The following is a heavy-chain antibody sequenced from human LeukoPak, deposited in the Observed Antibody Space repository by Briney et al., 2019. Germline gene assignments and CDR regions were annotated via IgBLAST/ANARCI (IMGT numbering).Heavy chain of an antibody. Sequence: PGRSLRLSCAASGFTFDDYAMHWVRQAPGKGLEWVSGISWNSGSIGYADSVKGRFTISRDNAKNSLYLQMNSLRAEDMALYYCAKAGSGSYLYFDLWAVAPWSLSPQ. V-gene: IGHV3-9*03. CDR3: AKAGSGSYLYFDL. CDR1: GFTFDDYA. CDR2: ISWNSGSI. J-gene: IGHJ2*01. D-gene: IGHD3-10*01.